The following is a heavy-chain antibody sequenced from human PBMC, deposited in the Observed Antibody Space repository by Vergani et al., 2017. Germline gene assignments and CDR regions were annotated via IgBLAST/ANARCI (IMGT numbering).Heavy chain of an antibody. J-gene: IGHJ4*02. CDR1: GESFSSFY. CDR2: INNDGHT. CDR3: AVRPRVNLVGGEMVTKRTFDY. D-gene: IGHD5-24*01. Sequence: QVQLQQWGAGVVKPSGTLSLTFAVFGESFSSFYWSWIRQPPGKGLEWIGEINNDGHTHYNPSLESRVTVSSDTAKNQFALNLMSVTAADTAMYYCAVRPRVNLVGGEMVTKRTFDYWSQGSLVTVSS. V-gene: IGHV4-34*02.